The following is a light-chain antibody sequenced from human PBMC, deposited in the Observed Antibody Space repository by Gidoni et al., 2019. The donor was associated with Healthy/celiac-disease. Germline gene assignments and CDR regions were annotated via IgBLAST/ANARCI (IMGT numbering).Light chain of an antibody. CDR1: SSNIGSNY. V-gene: IGLV1-47*01. J-gene: IGLJ3*02. Sequence: QSVLTQPPSASGTPGQRVTISCSGSSSNIGSNYVYWYQQLPGPAPKLLIYRNNHRPSGVPDRFSGSKSGTSASLSISGLRSEDEADYYCAAWDDSLSGRGVFGGGTKLTVL. CDR2: RNN. CDR3: AAWDDSLSGRGV.